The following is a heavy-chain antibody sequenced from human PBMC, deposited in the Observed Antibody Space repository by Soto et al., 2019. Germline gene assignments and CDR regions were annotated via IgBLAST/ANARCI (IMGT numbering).Heavy chain of an antibody. D-gene: IGHD3-3*01. Sequence: QVQLQESGPGLVKPSQTLSLTCTVSGGSISSGGYYWSWIRQHPGKGLEWIGYIYYSGSTYYNPSLKSRVTISVDTSKNQFSLKLSSVTAADTAVYSCARHGAPDYYFWSGYSPPSYFDYWGQGTLVTVSS. CDR3: ARHGAPDYYFWSGYSPPSYFDY. CDR1: GGSISSGGYY. V-gene: IGHV4-31*03. CDR2: IYYSGST. J-gene: IGHJ4*02.